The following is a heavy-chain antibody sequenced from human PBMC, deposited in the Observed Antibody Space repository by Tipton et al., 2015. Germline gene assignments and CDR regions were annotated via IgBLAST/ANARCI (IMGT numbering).Heavy chain of an antibody. Sequence: TLSLTCTVSGGSVISGTDYWSWIRQPPGKGLEWIGYTFSGGSTNYNPSLKSRVTISLDTSKNQFSLKLTSVTAADTAVYYCARMTPMVSYYYYGMDVWGQGTTVTVSS. V-gene: IGHV4-61*01. CDR3: ARMTPMVSYYYYGMDV. CDR1: GGSVISGTDY. J-gene: IGHJ6*02. CDR2: TFSGGST. D-gene: IGHD5-18*01.